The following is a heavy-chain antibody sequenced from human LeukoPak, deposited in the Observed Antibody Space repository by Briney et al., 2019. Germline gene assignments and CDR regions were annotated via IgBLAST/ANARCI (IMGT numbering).Heavy chain of an antibody. D-gene: IGHD1-26*01. CDR3: ASLGWEIYYFDY. J-gene: IGHJ4*02. CDR1: GGSFSGYY. Sequence: SETLSLPCAVYGGSFSGYYWSWIRQPPGKGLEWIGEINHSGSTNYNPSLKSRVTISVDTSKNQFSLKLSSVTAADTAVYYCASLGWEIYYFDYWGQGTLVTVSS. CDR2: INHSGST. V-gene: IGHV4-34*01.